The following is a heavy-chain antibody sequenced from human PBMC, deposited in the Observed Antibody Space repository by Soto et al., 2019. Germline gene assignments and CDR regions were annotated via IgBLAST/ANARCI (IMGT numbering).Heavy chain of an antibody. CDR3: ARGRDMVVGPAAKSAYNWFDP. J-gene: IGHJ5*02. CDR2: FNHSGST. CDR1: GVSFRGYY. Sequence: QVQLQQWGAGLLKPSETLSLTCAVYGVSFRGYYWSWIRQPPGKGLECIGEFNHSGSTNYNPSLNKPVTTSVATSKNHFSLNLSPVTAADTAVYYCARGRDMVVGPAAKSAYNWFDPWGQGTLVTVSS. V-gene: IGHV4-34*01. D-gene: IGHD2-2*01.